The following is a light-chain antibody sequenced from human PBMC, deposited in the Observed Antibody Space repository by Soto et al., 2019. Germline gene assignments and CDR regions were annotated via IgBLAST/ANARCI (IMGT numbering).Light chain of an antibody. CDR2: EVT. CDR3: YSYRSGSAHV. CDR1: SSDVGGYNR. Sequence: QSVLTQPASVSVSPGQSITISCTGTSSDVGGYNRVSWYQQHPDKAPKLIIYEVTNRPSGISNRFSGSKSGDTASLTISGLQAEDEADYYCYSYRSGSAHVFGTGTKVTVL. V-gene: IGLV2-14*01. J-gene: IGLJ1*01.